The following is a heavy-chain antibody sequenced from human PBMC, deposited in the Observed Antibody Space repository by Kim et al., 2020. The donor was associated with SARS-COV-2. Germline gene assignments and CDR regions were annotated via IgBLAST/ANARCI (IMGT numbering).Heavy chain of an antibody. J-gene: IGHJ5*02. D-gene: IGHD5-18*01. V-gene: IGHV3-7*04. CDR2: IKQDGSEK. CDR3: ARGGLQLWLPGGWFDP. Sequence: GGSLRLSCAASGFTFSSYWMSWVRQAPGKGLEWVANIKQDGSEKYYVDSVKGRFTISRDNAKNSLYLQMNSLRAEDTAVYYCARGGLQLWLPGGWFDPWGQGTLVTVSS. CDR1: GFTFSSYW.